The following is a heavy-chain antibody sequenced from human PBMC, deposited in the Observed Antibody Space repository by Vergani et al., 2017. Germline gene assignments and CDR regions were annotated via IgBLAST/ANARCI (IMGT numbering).Heavy chain of an antibody. J-gene: IGHJ3*02. Sequence: QVQLQQWGAGLLKPSETLSLTCAVYGGSFSGYYWSWIRQPPGKGLEWIGEINHSGSTYYNPSLKSRVTISVDTSKNQFSLKLSSVTAADTAVYYCARHVTYYDFWSGPHDAFDIWGQGTMVTVSS. CDR3: ARHVTYYDFWSGPHDAFDI. CDR1: GGSFSGYY. D-gene: IGHD3-3*01. V-gene: IGHV4-34*01. CDR2: INHSGST.